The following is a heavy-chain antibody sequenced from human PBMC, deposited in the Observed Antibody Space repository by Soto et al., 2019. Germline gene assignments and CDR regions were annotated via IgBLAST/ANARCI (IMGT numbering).Heavy chain of an antibody. CDR1: GYTFTSYD. CDR3: ARRRYCSGGSCHRSAVWFDP. V-gene: IGHV1-8*01. Sequence: QVQLVQSGAEVKKPGASVKVSCKASGYTFTSYDINWVRQATGQGLEWMGWMNPNSGNTGYAQKFQGRVTMTRNTSISTAYMELSSLRSEDTAVYYCARRRYCSGGSCHRSAVWFDPWGQGTLVTVSS. D-gene: IGHD2-15*01. CDR2: MNPNSGNT. J-gene: IGHJ5*02.